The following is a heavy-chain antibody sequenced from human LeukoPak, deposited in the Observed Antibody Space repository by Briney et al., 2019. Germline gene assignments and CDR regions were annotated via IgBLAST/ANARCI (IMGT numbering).Heavy chain of an antibody. CDR1: GGSISSGDYY. V-gene: IGHV4-30-4*01. J-gene: IGHJ5*02. Sequence: SQTLSLTCTVSGGSISSGDYYWSWIRQPPGKGLEWIGYIYYSGSTYYNPSLKSRVTLSVDTSKNQFSLKLSSVTAADTAVYYCARLGYCSSTSCYTLQGWFDPWGQGTLVTVSS. D-gene: IGHD2-2*02. CDR3: ARLGYCSSTSCYTLQGWFDP. CDR2: IYYSGST.